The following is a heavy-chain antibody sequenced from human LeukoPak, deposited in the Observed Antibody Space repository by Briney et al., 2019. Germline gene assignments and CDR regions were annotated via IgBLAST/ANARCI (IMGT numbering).Heavy chain of an antibody. Sequence: PGGSLRLSCAASGFTFSSYWMNWVRQAPGKGLEWVANLKPDGSEKFYVDSVRGRFTISRDNAENSLFPQMNSLRAEDTAVYYCASENFGNWGQGTLVTVSS. J-gene: IGHJ4*02. CDR2: LKPDGSEK. V-gene: IGHV3-7*05. CDR3: ASENFGN. D-gene: IGHD1-7*01. CDR1: GFTFSSYW.